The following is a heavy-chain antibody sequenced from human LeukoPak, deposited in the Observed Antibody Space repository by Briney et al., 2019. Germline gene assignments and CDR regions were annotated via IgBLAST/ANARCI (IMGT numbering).Heavy chain of an antibody. J-gene: IGHJ4*02. V-gene: IGHV1-46*01. Sequence: GASVKVSCKASGYTFTDYYIHWVRQAPGQGLEWMGIINPSGGSTSYAQKFQGRVTMTRDTSTSTVYMELSSLRSEDTAVYYCASPGEKDYYFDYWGQGTLVTVSS. CDR3: ASPGEKDYYFDY. D-gene: IGHD3-16*01. CDR2: INPSGGST. CDR1: GYTFTDYY.